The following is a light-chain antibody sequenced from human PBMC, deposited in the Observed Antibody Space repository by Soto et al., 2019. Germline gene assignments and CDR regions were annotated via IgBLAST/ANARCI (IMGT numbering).Light chain of an antibody. CDR3: QQYNSYSRWT. CDR2: KAS. Sequence: DIRMPQSPSTLSGSVGHRVARTVRASQRISSWLAWYQQKPGKAPKLLIYKASSLESGVPSRFSGSGSGTEFTLTISRLQPDDFATYYCQQYNSYSRWTFGQGTKVDIK. J-gene: IGKJ1*01. CDR1: QRISSW. V-gene: IGKV1-5*03.